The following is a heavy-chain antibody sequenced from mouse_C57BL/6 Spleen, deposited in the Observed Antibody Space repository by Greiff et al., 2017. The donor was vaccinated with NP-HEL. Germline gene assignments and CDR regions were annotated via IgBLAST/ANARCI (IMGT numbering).Heavy chain of an antibody. CDR3: ASSVHWYFDV. J-gene: IGHJ1*03. CDR1: GYTFTSYW. CDR2: IHPNSGST. V-gene: IGHV1-64*01. Sequence: QVQLQQSGAELVKPGASVKLSCKASGYTFTSYWMHWVKQRPGQGLEWIGMIHPNSGSTNYNEKFKSKATLTVDKSSSTAYMQLSSLTSEDSAVYYCASSVHWYFDVWGTGTTVTVSS.